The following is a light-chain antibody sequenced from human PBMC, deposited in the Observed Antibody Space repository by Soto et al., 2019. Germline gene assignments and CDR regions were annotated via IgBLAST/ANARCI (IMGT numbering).Light chain of an antibody. Sequence: ETVLTQSPGTLSLSPGERATLSCRASQSVSSNYLAWYQQKPGQAPRLLIYGASRRATGIPDRFSGRGSGTDFTLTVSRLEPEDFAVYYCQQYGSSPFTFGPGTKVDIK. J-gene: IGKJ3*01. CDR3: QQYGSSPFT. CDR1: QSVSSNY. CDR2: GAS. V-gene: IGKV3-20*01.